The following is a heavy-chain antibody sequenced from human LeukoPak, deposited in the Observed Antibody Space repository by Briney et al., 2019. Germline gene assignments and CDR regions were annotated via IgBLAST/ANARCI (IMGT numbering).Heavy chain of an antibody. Sequence: GGSLRLSCAASGFTFSSHWMHWVRQAPGKGLVWVSRINSDGSITSYADSVKGRFTISRDNAKDTLYLQVNSLRAEDAAVYYCASPMWDTAIHDYWGQGTLVTVSS. CDR3: ASPMWDTAIHDY. V-gene: IGHV3-74*01. CDR2: INSDGSIT. D-gene: IGHD5-18*01. J-gene: IGHJ4*02. CDR1: GFTFSSHW.